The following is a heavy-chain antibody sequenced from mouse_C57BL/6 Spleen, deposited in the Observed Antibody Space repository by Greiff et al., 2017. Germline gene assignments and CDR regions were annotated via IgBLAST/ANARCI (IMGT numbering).Heavy chain of an antibody. V-gene: IGHV1-59*01. J-gene: IGHJ4*01. CDR1: GYTFTSYW. CDR2: IDPSDSYT. D-gene: IGHD1-1*01. Sequence: QVQLQQPGAELVRPGTSVKLSCKASGYTFTSYWMHWVKQRPGQGLEWIGVIDPSDSYTNYNQKFKGKATLTVDTSSSTAYRQLSSLTSEDSAVYYCARPLTVVADYYAMDYWGQGTSVTVSS. CDR3: ARPLTVVADYYAMDY.